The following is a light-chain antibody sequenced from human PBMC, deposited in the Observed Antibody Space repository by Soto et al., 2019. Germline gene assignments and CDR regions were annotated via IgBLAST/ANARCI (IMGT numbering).Light chain of an antibody. CDR3: QESYSPLFT. CDR1: QSVLYTSNNKNY. CDR2: WAS. V-gene: IGKV4-1*01. Sequence: DIVMTQSPDSVAVSLGERATINCKSSQSVLYTSNNKNYLAWYQQKPGQPPKLLIYWASDRESGVPDRFGGSGSGTDFTLTISSLQAEDVAVYYCQESYSPLFTFGPGTKVDVK. J-gene: IGKJ3*01.